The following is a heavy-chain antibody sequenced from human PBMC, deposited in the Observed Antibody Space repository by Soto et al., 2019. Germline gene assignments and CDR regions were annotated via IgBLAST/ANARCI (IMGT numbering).Heavy chain of an antibody. Sequence: QVQLVQSGAEVKEPGASVKVSCKASGYTFTSYGISWVRQAPGQGLEWMGWISAYNGNTNYAQKLQGRGTMTTDTSTSTAYMELRRLRSDDTAVYYCARDRGAYGMDVWGQGTTVTVSS. CDR3: ARDRGAYGMDV. V-gene: IGHV1-18*01. CDR1: GYTFTSYG. CDR2: ISAYNGNT. J-gene: IGHJ6*02.